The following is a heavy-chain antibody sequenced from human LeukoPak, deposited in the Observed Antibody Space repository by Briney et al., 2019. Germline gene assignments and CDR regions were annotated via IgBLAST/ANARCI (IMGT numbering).Heavy chain of an antibody. CDR1: GFTFSSHW. J-gene: IGHJ4*02. D-gene: IGHD4-23*01. CDR2: IKQDGSEK. Sequence: GSLRLPCAASGFTFSSHWMSWVRQAPGKGLEWVANIKQDGSEKYYVDSVKGRFTISRDSAKNSLYLQMNSLRAEDTAVYYCARDYPDYGGNPGTFDYWGQGTLVTVSS. V-gene: IGHV3-7*01. CDR3: ARDYPDYGGNPGTFDY.